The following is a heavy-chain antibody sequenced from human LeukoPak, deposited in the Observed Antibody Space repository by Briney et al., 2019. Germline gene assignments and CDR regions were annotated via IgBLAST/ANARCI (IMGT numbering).Heavy chain of an antibody. J-gene: IGHJ4*02. Sequence: SETLSLTCAVYGGSFSGYYWSWIRQPPGKGLEWIGEINHSGSTNYNPSLKSRVTISVDTSKNQSSLKLSSVTAADTAVYYCARVVVAATSIGSVDYWGQGTLVTVSS. D-gene: IGHD2-15*01. CDR2: INHSGST. CDR1: GGSFSGYY. V-gene: IGHV4-34*01. CDR3: ARVVVAATSIGSVDY.